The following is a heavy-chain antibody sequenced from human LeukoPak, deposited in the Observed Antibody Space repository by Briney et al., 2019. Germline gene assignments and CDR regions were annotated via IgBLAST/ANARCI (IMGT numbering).Heavy chain of an antibody. Sequence: SETLSLTCAVYGGSFSGYYWSWIRQPPGKGLEWIGEINHSGSTNYNPSLKSRVTISVDTSKNQFSLKLSSVTAADTAVYYCASNRDVYRYFDYWGQGTLVTVSS. CDR2: INHSGST. CDR3: ASNRDVYRYFDY. D-gene: IGHD1-14*01. J-gene: IGHJ4*02. V-gene: IGHV4-34*01. CDR1: GGSFSGYY.